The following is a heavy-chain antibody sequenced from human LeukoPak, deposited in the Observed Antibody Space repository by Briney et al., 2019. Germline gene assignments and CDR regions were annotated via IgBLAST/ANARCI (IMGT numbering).Heavy chain of an antibody. CDR2: ISNSGFYI. V-gene: IGHV3-21*01. J-gene: IGHJ3*02. Sequence: GGSLRLSFAASGFTLSSYTTNWVRQAPGKGLEWVSSISNSGFYIYYADSVKGRFVVSRDNANNSLYLQMNSLRDEDTAVYYCVTDGASDIWGQGTMVTVSS. CDR3: VTDGASDI. CDR1: GFTLSSYT.